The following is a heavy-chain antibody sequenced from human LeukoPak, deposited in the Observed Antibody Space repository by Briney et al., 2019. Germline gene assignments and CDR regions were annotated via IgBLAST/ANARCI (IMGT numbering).Heavy chain of an antibody. J-gene: IGHJ4*02. D-gene: IGHD3-10*01. V-gene: IGHV3-30*02. CDR2: IRYDGSNK. CDR1: GFTFSSYG. Sequence: TGGSLRLSCAASGFTFSSYGMHWVRQAPGKGLEWVAFIRYDGSNKYYADSVKGRFTISRDNSKNTLYLQMNSLKTEDTAVYYCTPDYYGSGSYYNVDWGQGTLVTVSS. CDR3: TPDYYGSGSYYNVD.